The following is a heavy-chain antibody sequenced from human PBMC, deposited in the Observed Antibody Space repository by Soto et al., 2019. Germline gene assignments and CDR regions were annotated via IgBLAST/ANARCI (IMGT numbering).Heavy chain of an antibody. D-gene: IGHD1-1*01. CDR3: ATQDFRGTSGTT. CDR2: ISRVGGNI. Sequence: GGSLRLSCTASGFSFSNYAMGWVRQTPGKGLEWVSVISRVGGNIHYVESVKGRFTISRDNSKNTLYLQMDSLRVEDTAVYNCATQDFRGTSGTTWGQGTQVTVSS. J-gene: IGHJ4*02. CDR1: GFSFSNYA. V-gene: IGHV3-23*01.